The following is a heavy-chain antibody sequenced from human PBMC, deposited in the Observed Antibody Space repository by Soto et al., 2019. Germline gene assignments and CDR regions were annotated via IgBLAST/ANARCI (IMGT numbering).Heavy chain of an antibody. D-gene: IGHD3-9*01. CDR1: GLYITAYF. CDR3: ARDRREGYKRYFEF. Sequence: SETVPLSCNVSGLYITAYFFSCSRKSPGKGLAWIGPISFSGDTYSNPSPQGRAALSVDTSENHLSLTLNSVTSEDTAVYFCARDRREGYKRYFEFWGQGNQVTVSS. J-gene: IGHJ4*02. V-gene: IGHV4-59*01. CDR2: ISFSGDT.